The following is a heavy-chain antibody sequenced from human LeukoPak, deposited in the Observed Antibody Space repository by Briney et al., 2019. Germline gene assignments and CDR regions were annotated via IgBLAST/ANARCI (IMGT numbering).Heavy chain of an antibody. CDR3: ARGGSDSDY. Sequence: PGGALRISCEVSGFTFSNYWMTWVRQAPGKGLERVANIKEDGSEKNYVNSVKGRFTISRDNAKNSLYLQMNRLRAEDTAVYYCARGGSDSDYWGQGTLVTVSS. V-gene: IGHV3-7*04. CDR2: IKEDGSEK. CDR1: GFTFSNYW. J-gene: IGHJ4*02. D-gene: IGHD6-6*01.